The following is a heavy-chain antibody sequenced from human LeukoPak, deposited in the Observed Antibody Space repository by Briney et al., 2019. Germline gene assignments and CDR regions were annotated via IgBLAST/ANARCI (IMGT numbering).Heavy chain of an antibody. J-gene: IGHJ6*02. Sequence: SETLSLTCTVSGGSISSYYWSWIRQPPGKGLEWIAYISDIGSINYNPSLKSRVTISLETSKNQFSLKLSSVTAADTAVYYCARHPQYYDFWSGYPTTSYGMDVWGQGTTVTVSS. D-gene: IGHD3-3*01. CDR2: ISDIGSI. CDR1: GGSISSYY. V-gene: IGHV4-59*08. CDR3: ARHPQYYDFWSGYPTTSYGMDV.